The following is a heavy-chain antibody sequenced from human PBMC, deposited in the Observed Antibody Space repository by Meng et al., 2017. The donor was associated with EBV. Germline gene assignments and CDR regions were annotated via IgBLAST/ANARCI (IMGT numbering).Heavy chain of an antibody. D-gene: IGHD1-20*01. CDR1: GFTFSSYA. CDR3: ARAPDNWNDGPYY. Sequence: QVQLVESGGGVVQPGRSLRLSCAASGFTFSSYAMHWVRQAPGKGLEWVAVISYDGSNKYYADSVKGRFTISRDNSKNTLYLQMNSLRAEDTAVYYCARAPDNWNDGPYYWGQGTLVTVSS. J-gene: IGHJ4*02. V-gene: IGHV3-30-3*01. CDR2: ISYDGSNK.